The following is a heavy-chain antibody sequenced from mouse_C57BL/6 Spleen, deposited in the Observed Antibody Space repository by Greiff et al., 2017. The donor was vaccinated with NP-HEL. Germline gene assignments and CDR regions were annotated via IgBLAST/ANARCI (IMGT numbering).Heavy chain of an antibody. Sequence: VQLQQSGAELMKPGASVKLSCKATGFTFTGYWIEWVKQRPGHGLEWIGEILPGSGSTNYNEKFKGKATFTADTSSNTAYMQLSSLTTEDSAIYYCARVDSNYHVGHYYAMDYRGQGTSVTVSS. V-gene: IGHV1-9*01. CDR3: ARVDSNYHVGHYYAMDY. CDR2: ILPGSGST. CDR1: GFTFTGYW. D-gene: IGHD2-5*01. J-gene: IGHJ4*01.